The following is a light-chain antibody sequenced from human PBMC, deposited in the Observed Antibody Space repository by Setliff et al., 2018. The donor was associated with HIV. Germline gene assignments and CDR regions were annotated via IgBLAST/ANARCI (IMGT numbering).Light chain of an antibody. V-gene: IGLV2-23*01. Sequence: QSALTQPASVSGSPGQSITISCSGTRNDVGRYDLVSWYQQHPGKAPKLMIYQASRRPSGVSNRFSASKSGNTASLTISGLQAEDEADYYCCSNTGSNTYVVGTGTKV. CDR1: RNDVGRYDL. J-gene: IGLJ1*01. CDR3: CSNTGSNTYV. CDR2: QAS.